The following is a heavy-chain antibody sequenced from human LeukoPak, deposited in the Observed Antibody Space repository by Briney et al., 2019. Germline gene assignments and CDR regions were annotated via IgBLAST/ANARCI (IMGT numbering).Heavy chain of an antibody. J-gene: IGHJ4*02. CDR3: ARASTYYDSSGYLLYYFDY. CDR1: GGSISSYY. V-gene: IGHV4-4*07. D-gene: IGHD3-22*01. CDR2: IYTSGST. Sequence: SETLSLTCTVSGGSISSYYWSWIRQPAGKGLEWIGRIYTSGSTNYNPSLKSRVTMSVDTSKNQFSLKLSSVTAADTAVYYCARASTYYDSSGYLLYYFDYWGQGTLVTVSS.